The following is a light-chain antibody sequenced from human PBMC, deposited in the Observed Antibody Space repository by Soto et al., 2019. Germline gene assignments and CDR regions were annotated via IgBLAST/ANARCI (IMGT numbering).Light chain of an antibody. CDR1: SSDVGGYNY. J-gene: IGLJ1*01. CDR3: SSYTSGSLRV. Sequence: QSVLTRPASVSGSPGQSIAISCTGTSSDVGGYNYVSWYQHHPGKAPKLLIYEVSYRPSGVSDRFSGSKSANTASLTISGLQAEDEADYYCSSYTSGSLRVFGTGTKVTVL. CDR2: EVS. V-gene: IGLV2-14*01.